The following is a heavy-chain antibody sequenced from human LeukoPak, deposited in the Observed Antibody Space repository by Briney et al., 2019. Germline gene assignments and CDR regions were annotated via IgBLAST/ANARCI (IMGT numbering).Heavy chain of an antibody. CDR2: IIPILGIA. D-gene: IGHD3-22*01. J-gene: IGHJ3*02. Sequence: RASVKVSCKASGGTFSSYAISWVRQAPGQGLEWMGRIIPILGIANYAQKFQGRVTITADKSTSTAYMELSSLRSEDTAVYYCARVFIHDTHDAFDIWAKGQWSPSLQ. V-gene: IGHV1-69*04. CDR1: GGTFSSYA. CDR3: ARVFIHDTHDAFDI.